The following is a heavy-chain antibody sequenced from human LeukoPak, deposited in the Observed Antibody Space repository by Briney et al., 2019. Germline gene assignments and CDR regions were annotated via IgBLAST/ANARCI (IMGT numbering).Heavy chain of an antibody. J-gene: IGHJ3*02. CDR1: GGSISSYY. CDR3: ARDVTDICSSTSCYDAFDI. Sequence: SETLSLTCTVSGGSISSYYWSWIRQPPGKGLEWIGYIYYSGSTYYNPSLKSRVTISVDTSKNQFSLKLSSVTAADTAVYYCARDVTDICSSTSCYDAFDIWGQGTMVTVSS. CDR2: IYYSGST. V-gene: IGHV4-59*12. D-gene: IGHD2-2*01.